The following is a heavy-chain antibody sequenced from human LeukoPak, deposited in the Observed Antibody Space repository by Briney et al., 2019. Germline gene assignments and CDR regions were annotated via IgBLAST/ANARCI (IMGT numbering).Heavy chain of an antibody. J-gene: IGHJ5*02. CDR3: ASTPPVPAANGWFDP. V-gene: IGHV1-2*02. CDR2: INPNSGGT. Sequence: ASVKVSCKASGYTFTGYYMHWVRQAPGQGLEWMGWINPNSGGTNYAQRFQGRVTMTRDTSISTAYMELSRLRSDDTAVYYCASTPPVPAANGWFDPWGQGTLVTVSS. D-gene: IGHD2-2*01. CDR1: GYTFTGYY.